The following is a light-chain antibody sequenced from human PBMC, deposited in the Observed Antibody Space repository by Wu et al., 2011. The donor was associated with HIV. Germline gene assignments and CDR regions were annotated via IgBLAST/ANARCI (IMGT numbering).Light chain of an antibody. J-gene: IGKJ5*01. Sequence: ENVLTQSPVTLAASPGERVTLSCRASQSVGNNCLAWYQQKPGQAPRLLIYEVSNRATDIPDRFRGSGSGTVFTLTINRLDPEDFATYYCQQGATSPITFGQGTRLDI. CDR3: QQGATSPIT. CDR1: QSVGNNC. CDR2: EVS. V-gene: IGKV3D-20*02.